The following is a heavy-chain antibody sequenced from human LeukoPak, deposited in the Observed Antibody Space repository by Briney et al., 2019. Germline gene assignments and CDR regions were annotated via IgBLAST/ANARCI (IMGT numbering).Heavy chain of an antibody. J-gene: IGHJ6*03. CDR2: ISYDGSNK. Sequence: GGSVRLSCAASGFTFSSYAMHWVRQAPGKGLEWVAVISYDGSNKYYADSVKGRFTISRDNAKNSLYLQMNSLRVEDTAVYYCATAPDPRIMITFGGVIAPDYYYYMDVWGKGTTVTVSS. CDR1: GFTFSSYA. CDR3: ATAPDPRIMITFGGVIAPDYYYYMDV. D-gene: IGHD3-16*02. V-gene: IGHV3-30-3*01.